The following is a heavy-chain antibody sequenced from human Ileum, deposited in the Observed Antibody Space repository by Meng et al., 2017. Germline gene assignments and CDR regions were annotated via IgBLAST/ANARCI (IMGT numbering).Heavy chain of an antibody. CDR2: IYQVGST. J-gene: IGHJ4*02. Sequence: HLQRQEAGSGRVTAAQTLARTCTVSGGSISSSAYSWTWIRQPPGKGLEWIGYIYQVGSTNYNPSLKSRVTIFVDTSKNQFSLKLTSVTAADTAVYYCASSTSGPELNYWGQGTLVTVSS. CDR3: ASSTSGPELNY. D-gene: IGHD2/OR15-2a*01. CDR1: GGSISSSAYS. V-gene: IGHV4-30-2*01.